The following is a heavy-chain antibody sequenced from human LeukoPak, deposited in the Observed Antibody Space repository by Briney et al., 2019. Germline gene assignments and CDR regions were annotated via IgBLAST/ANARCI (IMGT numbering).Heavy chain of an antibody. CDR3: AKVRVVFNWNYAYYFDS. V-gene: IGHV3-30*18. CDR2: ISYDGSDK. CDR1: GFTFDNYG. J-gene: IGHJ4*02. D-gene: IGHD1-7*01. Sequence: PGGSVRLSCAASGFTFDNYGMHWVRQAPGKGLEWVAIISYDGSDKYYADSVKGRFTISRDNSKNTLYLQMNSLRAEDTAVYYCAKVRVVFNWNYAYYFDSWGQGTLVTVSS.